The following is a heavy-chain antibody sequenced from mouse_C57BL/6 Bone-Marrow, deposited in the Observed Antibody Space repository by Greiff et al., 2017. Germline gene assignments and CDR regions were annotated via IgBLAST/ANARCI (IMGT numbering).Heavy chain of an antibody. D-gene: IGHD2-5*01. CDR3: ARAYYSNYPDY. CDR2: INYDGSST. Sequence: EVKVVESEGGLVQPGSSMKLSCTASGFTFSDYYMAWVRQVPEKGLEWVANINYDGSSTYYLDSLKSRFIISRDNAKNILYLQMSSLKSEDTATYYCARAYYSNYPDYWGQGTTLTVSS. J-gene: IGHJ2*01. V-gene: IGHV5-16*01. CDR1: GFTFSDYY.